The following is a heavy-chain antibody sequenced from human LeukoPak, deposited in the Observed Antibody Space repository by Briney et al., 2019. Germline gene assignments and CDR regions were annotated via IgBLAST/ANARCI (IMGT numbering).Heavy chain of an antibody. V-gene: IGHV3-23*01. D-gene: IGHD6-25*01. CDR2: ISGSGGST. Sequence: GGSLRLSCAASGFTFSCYAMSWVRQAPGKGLEWVSSISGSGGSTYYADSVKGRFTISRDNSKNTLYLQMNSLRVEDTAIYYCTKDQRFYNYMDVWAKGTSVTVSS. CDR3: TKDQRFYNYMDV. CDR1: GFTFSCYA. J-gene: IGHJ6*03.